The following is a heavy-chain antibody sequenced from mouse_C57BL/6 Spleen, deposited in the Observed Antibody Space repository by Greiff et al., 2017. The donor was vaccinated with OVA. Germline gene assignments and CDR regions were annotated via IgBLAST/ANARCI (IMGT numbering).Heavy chain of an antibody. CDR3: ASEATGFDY. CDR1: GYTFTSYW. D-gene: IGHD4-1*02. CDR2: IDPSDSYT. Sequence: QVQLQQPGAELVRPGTSVKLSCKASGYTFTSYWMHWVKQRPGQGLEWIGAIDPSDSYTNYNQKFRGKATLTVDTSSSTAYMPLSSLTLEDSAVYYCASEATGFDYWGQGTTLTVSS. V-gene: IGHV1-59*01. J-gene: IGHJ2*01.